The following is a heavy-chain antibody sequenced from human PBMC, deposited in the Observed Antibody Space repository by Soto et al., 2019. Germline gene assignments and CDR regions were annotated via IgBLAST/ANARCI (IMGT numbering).Heavy chain of an antibody. CDR2: IYYSGST. CDR1: GGSISSGGYY. V-gene: IGHV4-31*03. J-gene: IGHJ5*02. Sequence: SETLSLTCTVSGGSISSGGYYWSWIRQHPGKGLEWIGYIYYSGSTYYNPSLKSRVTISVDTSKNQFSLKLSSVTAADTAVYYCAGMQYYDFWSGYYRFSFWFDPWGQGTLVTVSS. CDR3: AGMQYYDFWSGYYRFSFWFDP. D-gene: IGHD3-3*01.